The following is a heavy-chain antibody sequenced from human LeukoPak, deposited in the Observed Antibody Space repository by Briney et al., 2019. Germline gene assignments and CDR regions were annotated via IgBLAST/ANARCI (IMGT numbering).Heavy chain of an antibody. CDR2: INSDGSST. V-gene: IGHV3-74*01. D-gene: IGHD6-13*01. J-gene: IGHJ2*01. CDR3: ARPRVGSSSWYLAYFDL. Sequence: PGGSLRLSCAASGFTFSSYWMHWVRQAPGKGLVWVSRINSDGSSTSYADSVKGRFTISRDNAKNTLYLQMNSLRAEDTAVYYCARPRVGSSSWYLAYFDLWGRGTLVTVSS. CDR1: GFTFSSYW.